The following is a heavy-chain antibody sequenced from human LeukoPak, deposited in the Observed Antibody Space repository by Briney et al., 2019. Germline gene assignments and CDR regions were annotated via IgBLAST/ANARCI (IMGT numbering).Heavy chain of an antibody. V-gene: IGHV4-31*03. Sequence: SETLSLTCTVSGYSISSGGYYWSWIRQHPGKGLEWIGYIYYRGSTSSNPSLKSRATFSVDTSKNQFSLKLSSVTAADTAVYYCARLYDSSGYYYDDYWGQGTLVTVSS. J-gene: IGHJ4*02. D-gene: IGHD3-22*01. CDR1: GYSISSGGYY. CDR2: IYYRGST. CDR3: ARLYDSSGYYYDDY.